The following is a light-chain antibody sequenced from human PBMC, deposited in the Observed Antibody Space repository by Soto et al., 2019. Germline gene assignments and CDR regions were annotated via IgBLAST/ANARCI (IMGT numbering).Light chain of an antibody. V-gene: IGLV2-23*02. CDR3: CSYAGSDTYV. Sequence: QSVLTQPASVSGSPGQSITISCTGISSDVGRYNLVSWYQQHPGKGPKLMIYEVSKRPSGVSNRFSGSKSGITASLTIFGLQAEDEADYYCCSYAGSDTYVFGTGTKVTV. J-gene: IGLJ1*01. CDR2: EVS. CDR1: SSDVGRYNL.